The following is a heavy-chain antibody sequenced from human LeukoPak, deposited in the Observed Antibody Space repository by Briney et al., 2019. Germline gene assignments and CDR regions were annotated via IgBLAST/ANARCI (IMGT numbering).Heavy chain of an antibody. D-gene: IGHD3-10*01. J-gene: IGHJ3*02. CDR2: FDPNTGAT. V-gene: IGHV1-2*02. Sequence: ASVKVSCKASGGTLTGYYIHWVRQAPRQGLEWMGCFDPNTGATHYAQKFQGMVTMPRDTSIDTDFLELRSLISDDTALYYCAGYTVVRGLTLSAFDILGQGTMVTVSS. CDR3: AGYTVVRGLTLSAFDI. CDR1: GGTLTGYY.